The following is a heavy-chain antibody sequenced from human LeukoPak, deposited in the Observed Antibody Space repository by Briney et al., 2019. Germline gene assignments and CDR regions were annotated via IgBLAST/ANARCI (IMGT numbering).Heavy chain of an antibody. V-gene: IGHV1-46*01. CDR2: INPSGGST. J-gene: IGHJ6*02. CDR3: AGHYHSGAYYYYGMDV. D-gene: IGHD1-26*01. CDR1: GYTFTSYY. Sequence: ASVKVSCKASGYTFTSYYMHWVRQAPGQGLEWMGIINPSGGSTSYAQKFQGRVTMTRDTSTSTVYMELSSLRSDDTAVYYCAGHYHSGAYYYYGMDVWGQGTTVTVSS.